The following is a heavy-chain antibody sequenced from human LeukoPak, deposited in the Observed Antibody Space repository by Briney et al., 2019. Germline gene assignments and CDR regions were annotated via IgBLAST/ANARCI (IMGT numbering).Heavy chain of an antibody. D-gene: IGHD5-24*01. CDR1: GFTFSSYE. CDR2: ISSRGSTI. CDR3: AREPRSRWLDY. J-gene: IGHJ4*02. Sequence: GGSLRLSCAASGFTFSSYEMDWVRQAPGKGLEWVSYISSRGSTIYYADSVKGRFTISRDNAKNSLYLQMNSLRAEDTAVYYCAREPRSRWLDYWGQGTLVTVSS. V-gene: IGHV3-48*03.